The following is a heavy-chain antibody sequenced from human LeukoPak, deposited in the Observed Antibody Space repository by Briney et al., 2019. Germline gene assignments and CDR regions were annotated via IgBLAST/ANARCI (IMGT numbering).Heavy chain of an antibody. CDR3: ARGGWYPESFQH. V-gene: IGHV4-59*01. CDR2: IYYSGST. J-gene: IGHJ1*01. Sequence: SETLSLTCTVSGGSISSYHWNWIRQPPGKGLEWIGYIYYSGSTNYNPSLKSRVTISVDTSKNQFSLKLSSVTAADTAVYYCARGGWYPESFQHWGRGALVTVSS. CDR1: GGSISSYH. D-gene: IGHD6-19*01.